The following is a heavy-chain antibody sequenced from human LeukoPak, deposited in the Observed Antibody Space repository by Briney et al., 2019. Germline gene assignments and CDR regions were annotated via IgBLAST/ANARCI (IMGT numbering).Heavy chain of an antibody. D-gene: IGHD3-10*01. CDR1: GGSISSYY. J-gene: IGHJ6*02. V-gene: IGHV4-59*08. CDR3: ARYGSGSYSFGMDV. Sequence: PSETLSLTCTVFGGSISSYYWSWIRQPPGKGLEWIGYIYYSGSTNYNPSLKSRVTISVDTSKNQFSLKLSSVTAADTAVYYCARYGSGSYSFGMDVWGQGTTVTVSS. CDR2: IYYSGST.